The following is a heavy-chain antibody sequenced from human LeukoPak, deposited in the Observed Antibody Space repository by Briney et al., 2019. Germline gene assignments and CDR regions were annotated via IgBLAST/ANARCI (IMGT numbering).Heavy chain of an antibody. D-gene: IGHD6-19*01. V-gene: IGHV3-53*01. Sequence: PEGSLRLSCAASGFTVSSNYMSWVRQTPGKGLEWVSVIYSGGSTYYADSVKGRFTISRDNSKNPLYLQMNSLRAEDTAVYYCARVLGYSSAPDAFDIWGQETMVTVSS. CDR1: GFTVSSNY. J-gene: IGHJ3*02. CDR3: ARVLGYSSAPDAFDI. CDR2: IYSGGST.